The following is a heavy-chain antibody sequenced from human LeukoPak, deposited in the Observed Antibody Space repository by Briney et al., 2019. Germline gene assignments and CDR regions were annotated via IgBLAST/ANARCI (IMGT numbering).Heavy chain of an antibody. V-gene: IGHV1-2*02. CDR3: ARRYYDFWSGFIDRFDP. CDR1: GYTFTGYY. CDR2: INPNSGGT. J-gene: IGHJ5*02. D-gene: IGHD3-3*01. Sequence: ASVKVSCKASGYTFTGYYMHWVRQAPGQGLEWMGWINPNSGGTNYAQKFQGRVTMTRDTSISTAYMELSRLRSDDTAVYYCARRYYDFWSGFIDRFDPWGQGTLVTASS.